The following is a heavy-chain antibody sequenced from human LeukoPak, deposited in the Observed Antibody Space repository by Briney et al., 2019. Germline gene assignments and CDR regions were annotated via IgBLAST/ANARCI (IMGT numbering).Heavy chain of an antibody. D-gene: IGHD2-15*01. J-gene: IGHJ6*02. CDR3: ARGSVYCSGGSCYSIYYGMDV. CDR2: IYYSGST. V-gene: IGHV4-30-4*01. CDR1: GGSISSGDYY. Sequence: PSETLSLTCTVSGGSISSGDYYWSWIRQPPGKGLEWIGYIYYSGSTYYNPSLKSRVTISVDTSKNQFSLKLSSVTAADTAVYYCARGSVYCSGGSCYSIYYGMDVWGQGTRYTVSS.